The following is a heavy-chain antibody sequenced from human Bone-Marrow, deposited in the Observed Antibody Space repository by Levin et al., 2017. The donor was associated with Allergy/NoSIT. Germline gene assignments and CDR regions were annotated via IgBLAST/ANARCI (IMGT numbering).Heavy chain of an antibody. Sequence: SGPTLVKPTQTLTLTCTFSGFSLSTSGVGVGWIRQPPGKALEWLALIYWDDDKRYSPSLKSRLTITKDTSKNQVVLTMTNMDPVDTATYYCALTMVRGVIKYFDYWGQGTLVTVSS. CDR1: GFSLSTSGVG. V-gene: IGHV2-5*02. D-gene: IGHD3-10*01. J-gene: IGHJ4*02. CDR3: ALTMVRGVIKYFDY. CDR2: IYWDDDK.